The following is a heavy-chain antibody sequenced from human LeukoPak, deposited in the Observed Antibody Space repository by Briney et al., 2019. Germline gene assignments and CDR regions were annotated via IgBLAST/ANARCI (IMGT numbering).Heavy chain of an antibody. CDR3: SKDRGMVGASVRAFDY. CDR2: ISGSGETT. J-gene: IGHJ4*02. D-gene: IGHD1-26*01. Sequence: GSLRLSCAASGFTFRNHAMNWVRQAPGKGLEWVSVISGSGETTYYADSVKGRFTISRDNSQNTLYLQMSNLRGEDTALYYCSKDRGMVGASVRAFDYWGQGTLVTVSS. V-gene: IGHV3-23*01. CDR1: GFTFRNHA.